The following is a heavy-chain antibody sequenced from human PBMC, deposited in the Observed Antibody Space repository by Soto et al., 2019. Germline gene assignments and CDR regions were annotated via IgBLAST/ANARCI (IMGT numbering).Heavy chain of an antibody. CDR2: INPSGGST. D-gene: IGHD6-13*01. Sequence: ASVKVSCKASGYTFTSYYMHWVRQAPGQELEWMGIINPSGGSTSYAQKFQGRVTMTRDTSTSTVYMELSSLRSEDTAVYYCARDPQREAAAELYYYMDVWGKGTTVTVSS. CDR3: ARDPQREAAAELYYYMDV. CDR1: GYTFTSYY. V-gene: IGHV1-46*03. J-gene: IGHJ6*03.